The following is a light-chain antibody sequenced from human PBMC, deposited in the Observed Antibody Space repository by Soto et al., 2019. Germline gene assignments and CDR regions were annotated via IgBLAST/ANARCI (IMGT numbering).Light chain of an antibody. J-gene: IGLJ2*01. CDR3: EAWDDSLSGHVV. V-gene: IGLV1-47*01. CDR1: SSNIGSNY. CDR2: RNN. Sequence: QSVLTQPPSASGTPGQRVTISCSGSSSNIGSNYVYWYQQLPGTAPKLLIYRNNQRPSGVPGRFSGSKSGTSASLAISGLRSEDEADYYCEAWDDSLSGHVVFGGGTQLTVL.